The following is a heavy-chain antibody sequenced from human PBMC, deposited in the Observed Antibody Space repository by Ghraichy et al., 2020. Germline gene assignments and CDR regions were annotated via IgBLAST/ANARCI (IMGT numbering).Heavy chain of an antibody. D-gene: IGHD2-2*01. CDR3: ARKLGYCSSTSCSDYYYYYGMDV. CDR1: GGSISSSSYY. J-gene: IGHJ6*02. Sequence: SETLSLTCTVSGGSISSSSYYWGWIRQPPGKGLEWIGSIYYSGSTYYNPSLKSRVTISVDTSKNQFSLKLSSVTAADTAVYYCARKLGYCSSTSCSDYYYYYGMDVWGQGTTVTVSS. CDR2: IYYSGST. V-gene: IGHV4-39*01.